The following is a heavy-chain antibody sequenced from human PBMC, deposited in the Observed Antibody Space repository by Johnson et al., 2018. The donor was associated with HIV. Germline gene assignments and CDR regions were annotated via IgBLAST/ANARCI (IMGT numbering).Heavy chain of an antibody. CDR1: GFAFNNYW. CDR3: ARGLGSRSAFDI. V-gene: IGHV3-33*08. CDR2: IWYDGSNK. J-gene: IGHJ3*02. Sequence: QVQLVESGGGLVQPGGSLRLSCAASGFAFNNYWMHWVRQAPGKGLEWVAVIWYDGSNKYYADSVKGRFTISRDNSKNTLYLQMNSVRAEDTAVYYCARGLGSRSAFDIWGQGTMVTVSS. D-gene: IGHD2-2*01.